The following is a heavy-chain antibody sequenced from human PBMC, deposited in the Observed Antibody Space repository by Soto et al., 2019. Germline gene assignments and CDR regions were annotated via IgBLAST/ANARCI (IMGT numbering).Heavy chain of an antibody. V-gene: IGHV3-15*07. J-gene: IGHJ6*02. D-gene: IGHD6-13*01. Sequence: VQLVESVGGLVKPGGSLRLSCAASGFTFSNACMNWVRQAPGKGLEWVGRIKSKTDGGTTDYAAHVKGRFTSSSDDSKNTLHLQMNSLKTEDTSVYYCTTVDIAAAGTDYYYYYGMDVWGQGTTVTVS. CDR1: GFTFSNAC. CDR2: IKSKTDGGTT. CDR3: TTVDIAAAGTDYYYYYGMDV.